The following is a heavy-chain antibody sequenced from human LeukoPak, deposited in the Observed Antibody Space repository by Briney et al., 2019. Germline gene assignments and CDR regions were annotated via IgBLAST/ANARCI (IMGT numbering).Heavy chain of an antibody. CDR1: GFTFSSYA. CDR2: ISGSGGST. J-gene: IGHJ2*01. Sequence: GGSLRLSCAASGFTFSSYAMSWVRQAPGKGLEWVSAISGSGGSTYYADSVKGRFTTSRDNSKNTLYLQMNSLRAEDTAVYYCARNPAVAPGWYFDLWGRGTLVTVSS. V-gene: IGHV3-23*01. CDR3: ARNPAVAPGWYFDL. D-gene: IGHD2-15*01.